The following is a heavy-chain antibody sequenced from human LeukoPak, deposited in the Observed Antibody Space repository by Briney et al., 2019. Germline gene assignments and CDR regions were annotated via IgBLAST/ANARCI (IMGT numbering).Heavy chain of an antibody. Sequence: PGESLKISCKGSGYSFTSYWIGWVRQMPGKGLEWMGIIYPGDSDTRYSPSFQGQVTISADKSINTAYLQWSSLKASDTAMYYCARGGYCSGGACSRFDSWGQGTLVIVSS. CDR2: IYPGDSDT. CDR3: ARGGYCSGGACSRFDS. CDR1: GYSFTSYW. J-gene: IGHJ5*01. V-gene: IGHV5-51*01. D-gene: IGHD2-15*01.